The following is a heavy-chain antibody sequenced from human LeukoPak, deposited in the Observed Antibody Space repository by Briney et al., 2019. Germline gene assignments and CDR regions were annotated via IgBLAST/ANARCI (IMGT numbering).Heavy chain of an antibody. Sequence: SETLSLTCTVSGGFISSYYWGWIRQPPGKGLEWIGYIYYSGSTNYNPSLKSRVTISVDTSKNQFSLELSSGTAADTAVYYCASSTYDYVWGSYLGPFDYWGQGTLVTVSS. J-gene: IGHJ4*02. CDR1: GGFISSYY. CDR2: IYYSGST. D-gene: IGHD3-16*02. CDR3: ASSTYDYVWGSYLGPFDY. V-gene: IGHV4-59*01.